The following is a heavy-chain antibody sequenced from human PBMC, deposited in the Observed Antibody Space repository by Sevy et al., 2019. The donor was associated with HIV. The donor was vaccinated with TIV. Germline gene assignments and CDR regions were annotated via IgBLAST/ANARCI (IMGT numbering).Heavy chain of an antibody. D-gene: IGHD2-21*02. J-gene: IGHJ3*02. CDR2: VYYTGGT. V-gene: IGHV4-59*08. CDR1: GGSINSDH. CDR3: ARRTDFDI. Sequence: SETLSLTCTVSGGSINSDHWNWIRQPPGKGLEWIGYVYYTGGTNYNPSLKHRVTISVDRTKNQFSLKLTSVTAADTAVYYCARRTDFDIWGQGTMVTVSS.